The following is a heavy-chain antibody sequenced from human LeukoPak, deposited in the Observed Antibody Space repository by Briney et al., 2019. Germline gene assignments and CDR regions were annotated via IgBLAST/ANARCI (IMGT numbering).Heavy chain of an antibody. CDR3: ATDRGYSTFDY. D-gene: IGHD6-13*01. V-gene: IGHV3-7*01. Sequence: QPGGTLRLSCAASGFPFSTYWMNWIRQAPGKGLEWVANINQDGRTINYGDPVKGRFTISRDNARNSLYLQMTSLRVEDTALYYCATDRGYSTFDYWGQGTLVTVSS. J-gene: IGHJ4*02. CDR2: INQDGRTI. CDR1: GFPFSTYW.